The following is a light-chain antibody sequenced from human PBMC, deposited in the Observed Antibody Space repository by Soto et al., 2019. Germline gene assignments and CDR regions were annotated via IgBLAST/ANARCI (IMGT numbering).Light chain of an antibody. V-gene: IGLV2-14*03. CDR3: SSYTSSSTRV. J-gene: IGLJ1*01. CDR2: EVS. CDR1: SSDVGAYDF. Sequence: QSVLPQPASVSGSPGQSITISCTGTSSDVGAYDFVSWYQQHPDKAPKLMIYEVSNRPSGVSNCFSGSKSVNTATLTISGLQAEDEADYYCSSYTSSSTRVFGTGTKVTVL.